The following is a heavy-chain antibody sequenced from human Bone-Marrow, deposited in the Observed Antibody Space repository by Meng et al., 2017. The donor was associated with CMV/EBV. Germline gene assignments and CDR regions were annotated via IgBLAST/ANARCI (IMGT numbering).Heavy chain of an antibody. Sequence: GGSLRLSCAASGSTFSSYAMHWVRQAPGKGLEWVAVISYDGSNKYYADSVKGRFTISRDNSKNTLYLQMNSLRAEDTAVYYCARERNYDFWSGLYYYYGMDVWGQGTTVTVSS. D-gene: IGHD3-3*01. J-gene: IGHJ6*02. CDR1: GSTFSSYA. CDR3: ARERNYDFWSGLYYYYGMDV. V-gene: IGHV3-30*04. CDR2: ISYDGSNK.